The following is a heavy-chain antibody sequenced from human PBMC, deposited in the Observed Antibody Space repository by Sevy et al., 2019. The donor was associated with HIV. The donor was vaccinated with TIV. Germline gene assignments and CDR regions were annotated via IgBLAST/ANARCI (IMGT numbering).Heavy chain of an antibody. Sequence: SETLSLTCTVSGDSISSTSYYWGWIRQPPGKGLEWIGSFNYRGSTYYNPSLRSRVTMSVDTSKNQFSLKLNSVTTADTAVYYCARGGHYYGSGSYFPFDYWGQGTLVTVSS. V-gene: IGHV4-39*01. CDR2: FNYRGST. CDR1: GDSISSTSYY. CDR3: ARGGHYYGSGSYFPFDY. J-gene: IGHJ4*02. D-gene: IGHD3-10*01.